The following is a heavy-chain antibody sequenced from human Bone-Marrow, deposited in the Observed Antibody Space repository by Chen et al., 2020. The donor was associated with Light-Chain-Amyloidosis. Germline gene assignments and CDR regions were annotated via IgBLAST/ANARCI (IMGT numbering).Heavy chain of an antibody. V-gene: IGHV5-51*01. D-gene: IGHD5-12*01. CDR3: ARRRDGYNFDY. CDR1: GYTFPNYW. Sequence: EVQLEQSGPEVKKPGESLKISCKGSGYTFPNYWIGWVRQMPGKGLEWMGVIYPDDSDARYRPSFEGQVTISADKSITTAYLQWRSLNASDTAMYYCARRRDGYNFDYWGQGTLVTVSS. CDR2: IYPDDSDA. J-gene: IGHJ4*02.